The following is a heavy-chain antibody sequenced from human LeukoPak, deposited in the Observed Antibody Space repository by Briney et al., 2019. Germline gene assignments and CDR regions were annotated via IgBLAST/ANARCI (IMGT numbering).Heavy chain of an antibody. D-gene: IGHD5-24*01. CDR1: GFTFSSYS. Sequence: PGGSLRLSCAASGFTFSSYSMNWVRQAPGKGLEWVSYISSSSSTIYYADSVKGRFTISRDNAKNSLYPQMNSLRAEDTAVYYCARDMDTIWFDPWGQGTLVTVSS. V-gene: IGHV3-48*01. CDR3: ARDMDTIWFDP. J-gene: IGHJ5*02. CDR2: ISSSSSTI.